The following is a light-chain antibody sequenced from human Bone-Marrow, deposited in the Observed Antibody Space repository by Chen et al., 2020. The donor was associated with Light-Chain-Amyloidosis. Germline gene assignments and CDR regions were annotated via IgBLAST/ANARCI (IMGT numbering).Light chain of an antibody. Sequence: QTVVTQEPSFSVSPGGTVTLTCGLSSGAISTNYYPAWYQQTPGQALRTLIYSTNTRSSGVPECSSGSILGTYAALIIGGAQADDESDYYCVMYGGSGISVFGGGTKLTVL. CDR3: VMYGGSGISV. V-gene: IGLV8-61*02. CDR2: STN. CDR1: SGAISTNYY. J-gene: IGLJ3*02.